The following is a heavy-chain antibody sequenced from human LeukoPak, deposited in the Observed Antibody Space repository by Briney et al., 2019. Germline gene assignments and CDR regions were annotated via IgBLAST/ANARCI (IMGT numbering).Heavy chain of an antibody. V-gene: IGHV3-74*01. Sequence: GGSLRLSCAASGFAFSAYWMHWVRQAPGKGLEWVTRINEDATTISYADSVKGRFIISRDNSKKSLYLQMNNLRAEDTAVYYCVRDLVFVWTPGDDFDFWGQGTLVTVSS. J-gene: IGHJ4*02. CDR3: VRDLVFVWTPGDDFDF. CDR2: INEDATTI. D-gene: IGHD3-16*01. CDR1: GFAFSAYW.